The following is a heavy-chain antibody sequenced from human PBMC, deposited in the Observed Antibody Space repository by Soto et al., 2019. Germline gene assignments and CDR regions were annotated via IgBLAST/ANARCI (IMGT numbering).Heavy chain of an antibody. J-gene: IGHJ4*02. D-gene: IGHD3-10*01. CDR1: GGTFSSYT. CDR2: IIPILGIA. Sequence: QVQLVQSGDEVKKPGSSVKASCKASGGTFSSYTISWMRQAPGQVLEWMGRIIPILGIANYAQKFQGRVTITADKSTSTAYMELSSLRSEDTAVYYCPRAHMVRGVIPFDYWGQGTLVTVSS. CDR3: PRAHMVRGVIPFDY. V-gene: IGHV1-69*02.